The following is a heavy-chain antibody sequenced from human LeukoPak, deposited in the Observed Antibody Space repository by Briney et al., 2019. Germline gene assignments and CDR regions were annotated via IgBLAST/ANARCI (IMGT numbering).Heavy chain of an antibody. J-gene: IGHJ6*03. V-gene: IGHV1-69*06. CDR2: IIPIFGTA. D-gene: IGHD1-26*01. CDR1: GGTFSSYA. Sequence: GASVKVSCKASGGTFSSYAISWVRQAPGQGLEWMGGIIPIFGTANYAQKFQGRVTITADKSTSTAYMELSSLRSEDTAVYYCARSEWELLGSAYYYYYMDVWGKGTTVTVSS. CDR3: ARSEWELLGSAYYYYYMDV.